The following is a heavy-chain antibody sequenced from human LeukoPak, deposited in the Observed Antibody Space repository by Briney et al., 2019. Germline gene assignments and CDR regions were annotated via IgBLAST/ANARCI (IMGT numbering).Heavy chain of an antibody. CDR3: ARPKPGSYDAFDI. J-gene: IGHJ3*02. V-gene: IGHV3-48*03. CDR2: ISSSGRTI. Sequence: GGSLRLSCAASGFTFSSYEMNWVRQAPGKGLEWGSYISSSGRTIYYADSVKGRFTISRDNAKNSLYLQMNSLRAEDTAVYYCARPKPGSYDAFDIWGQGTMVTVSS. CDR1: GFTFSSYE. D-gene: IGHD1-26*01.